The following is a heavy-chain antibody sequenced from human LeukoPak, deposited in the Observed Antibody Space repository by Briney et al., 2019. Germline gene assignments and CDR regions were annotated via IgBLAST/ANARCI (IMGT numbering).Heavy chain of an antibody. CDR2: IYHSGST. D-gene: IGHD6-13*01. CDR3: TTDLLAAVGLVSFFDF. Sequence: SETLSLTCAVSGGSISSSNWWSWVRQPPGKGLEWIGEIYHSGSTNYNPSLKSRVTISVDKSKNQFSLKLSSVTAEDTAVYYCTTDLLAAVGLVSFFDFWGQGALVTVSS. V-gene: IGHV4-4*02. J-gene: IGHJ4*02. CDR1: GGSISSSNW.